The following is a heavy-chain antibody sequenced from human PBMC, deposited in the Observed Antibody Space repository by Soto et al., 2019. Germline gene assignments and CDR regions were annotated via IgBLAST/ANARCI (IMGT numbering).Heavy chain of an antibody. V-gene: IGHV3-9*01. CDR1: GFTFDDFA. CDR2: ISWNSGII. CDR3: TRGSNSDYGAYGYFEF. Sequence: GGSLRLSCAASGFTFDDFAMHCVRQAPGKGLEWVSVISWNSGIIGYADSVKGRFTISSDNAKNSLYLQISSLTSEDTALYFCTRGSNSDYGAYGYFEFWGQGTLVTVSS. J-gene: IGHJ4*02. D-gene: IGHD4-17*01.